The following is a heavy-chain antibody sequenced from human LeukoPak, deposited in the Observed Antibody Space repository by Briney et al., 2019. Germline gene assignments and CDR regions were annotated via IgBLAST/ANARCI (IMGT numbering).Heavy chain of an antibody. J-gene: IGHJ4*02. V-gene: IGHV1-69*13. CDR1: GGTFSSYA. Sequence: SVKVSCKASGGTFSSYAICWVRQAPGQGLEWMGGIIPIFGTANYAQKFQGRVTITADESTSTAYMELSSLRSEDTAVYYCARSRGYSYGSLLYYFDYWGQGTLVTVSS. CDR3: ARSRGYSYGSLLYYFDY. CDR2: IIPIFGTA. D-gene: IGHD5-18*01.